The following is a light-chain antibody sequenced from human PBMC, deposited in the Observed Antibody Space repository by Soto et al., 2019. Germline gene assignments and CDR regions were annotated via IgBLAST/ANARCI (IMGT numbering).Light chain of an antibody. CDR1: QNINNY. J-gene: IGKJ4*01. Sequence: DIQMTQSPSSLSASVGDRVTITCRASQNINNYLNWYQQKPGKSPKLLIFAASTLESGVPSRFSGSGSGTDFTLTISSLQPEDFATYYCQQSYRIPLTFGGGTKVEIK. V-gene: IGKV1-39*01. CDR2: AAS. CDR3: QQSYRIPLT.